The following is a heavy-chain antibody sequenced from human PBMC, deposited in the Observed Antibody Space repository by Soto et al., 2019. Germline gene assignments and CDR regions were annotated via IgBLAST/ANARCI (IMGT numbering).Heavy chain of an antibody. V-gene: IGHV4-31*03. Sequence: QVQLQESGPGLVKPSQTLSLTCTVSAGGSISSGDSYWSWIRQHPGKGLGYIGHIYYGSTYYNPSLKSRVSISVDTSKNQFSLNLNSVTAADTAVYYCARGVGSSWYFSYFDYWGQGTLVSVSS. CDR3: ARGVGSSWYFSYFDY. CDR2: IYYGST. CDR1: AGGSISSGDSY. D-gene: IGHD6-13*01. J-gene: IGHJ4*02.